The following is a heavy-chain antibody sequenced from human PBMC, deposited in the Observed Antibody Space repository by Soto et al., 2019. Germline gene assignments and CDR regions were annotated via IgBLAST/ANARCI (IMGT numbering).Heavy chain of an antibody. D-gene: IGHD2-15*01. V-gene: IGHV1-18*01. CDR3: GRGYCSGGSCYHNWFDP. Sequence: QVQLVQSGAEVKKPGASVKVSCKASGYTFTSYGISWVRQAPGQGLEWMGWISAYNGNTNYAQKLQGRVTMTTDTSTSTAYMELRSLRSDDTAVYYCGRGYCSGGSCYHNWFDPWGQGTLVTVSS. J-gene: IGHJ5*02. CDR2: ISAYNGNT. CDR1: GYTFTSYG.